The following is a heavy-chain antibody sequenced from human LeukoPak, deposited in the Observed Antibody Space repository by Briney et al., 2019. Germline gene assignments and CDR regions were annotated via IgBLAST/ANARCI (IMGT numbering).Heavy chain of an antibody. V-gene: IGHV3-23*01. CDR1: GFTFSSYG. CDR3: AKRVGSYGHFDY. D-gene: IGHD5-18*01. J-gene: IGHJ4*02. Sequence: GGSLRLSCAACGFTFSSYGMGWVRQAPGKGLEWVSAITGSDTYADSVRGRFTISRDNSKNTLYLQMNSLRAEDTAVYYCAKRVGSYGHFDYWGQGTLVTVSS. CDR2: ITGSDT.